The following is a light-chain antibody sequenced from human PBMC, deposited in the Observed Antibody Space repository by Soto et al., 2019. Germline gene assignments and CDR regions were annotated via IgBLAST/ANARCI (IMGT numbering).Light chain of an antibody. CDR1: QSVSSSY. J-gene: IGKJ3*01. Sequence: EIVLTQSPGTLSLSPGARATLSCRASQSVSSSYLAWYQQKPGQAPRLLIYGASSRATGIPDRFSGSESGTDFTLTISRLEPEDCAVYYCQEYGSSPPTFGPGTKVDIK. CDR3: QEYGSSPPT. CDR2: GAS. V-gene: IGKV3-20*01.